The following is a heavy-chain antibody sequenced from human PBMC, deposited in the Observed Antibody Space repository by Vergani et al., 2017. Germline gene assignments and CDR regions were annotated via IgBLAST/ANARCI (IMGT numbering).Heavy chain of an antibody. CDR3: ARGPLQLFLEWLYWYFYGMDV. V-gene: IGHV1-2*02. D-gene: IGHD3-3*01. CDR2: INPNSGGT. J-gene: IGHJ6*02. CDR1: GYTFTGYY. Sequence: QVQLVQSGAEVKKPGASVKVSCKASGYTFTGYYMHWVGQAPGQGLEWMGWINPNSGGTNYAQKFQGRVTMTRDTSISTAYMGLSRLRSDDTAVYYCARGPLQLFLEWLYWYFYGMDVWGQGTTVTVSS.